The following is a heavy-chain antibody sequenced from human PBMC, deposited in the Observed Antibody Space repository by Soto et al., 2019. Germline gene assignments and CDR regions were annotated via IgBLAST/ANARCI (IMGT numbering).Heavy chain of an antibody. D-gene: IGHD6-13*01. CDR2: IYYSGST. J-gene: IGHJ6*02. Sequence: SETLSLTCTVSGGSISSSSYYWGWIRQPPGKGLEWIGSIYYSGSTYYNPSLKSRVTISVDTSKNQFSLKLSSVTAADTAVYYCAKTSKYSSSWYGDHGMDVWGQGTTVTVSS. CDR3: AKTSKYSSSWYGDHGMDV. V-gene: IGHV4-39*01. CDR1: GGSISSSSYY.